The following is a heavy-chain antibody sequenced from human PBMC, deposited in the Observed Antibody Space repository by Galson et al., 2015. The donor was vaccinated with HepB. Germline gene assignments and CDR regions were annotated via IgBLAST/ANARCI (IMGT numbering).Heavy chain of an antibody. CDR3: AKDRSQWLAPYYFDY. D-gene: IGHD6-19*01. CDR2: ISGSGGST. Sequence: SLRLSCAASGFTFSSYAMSWVRQAPGKGLEWVSAISGSGGSTYYADSVKGRFTISGDNSKNTLYLQMNSLRAEDTAVYYCAKDRSQWLAPYYFDYWGQGTLVTVSS. CDR1: GFTFSSYA. V-gene: IGHV3-23*01. J-gene: IGHJ4*02.